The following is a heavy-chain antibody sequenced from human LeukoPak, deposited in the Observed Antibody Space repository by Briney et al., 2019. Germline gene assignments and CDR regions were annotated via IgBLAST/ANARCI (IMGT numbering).Heavy chain of an antibody. Sequence: PSETLSLTCNVSGGSISSDNYFWTWIRQPAGKRLEWIGRIYTSGSTNYNPSLKSRVTISVDTSKNQFSLKLSSVTAADTAVYYCATLRLAPIYGGPAGGRNAFDIWGQGTMVTVSS. J-gene: IGHJ3*02. CDR1: GGSISSDNYF. CDR2: IYTSGST. D-gene: IGHD4-23*01. CDR3: ATLRLAPIYGGPAGGRNAFDI. V-gene: IGHV4-61*02.